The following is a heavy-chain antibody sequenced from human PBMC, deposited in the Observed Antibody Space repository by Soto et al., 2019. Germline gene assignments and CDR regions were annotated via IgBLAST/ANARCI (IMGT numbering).Heavy chain of an antibody. D-gene: IGHD3-10*01. CDR3: ARVRGYRYYFDY. J-gene: IGHJ4*02. CDR2: IYYSGST. Sequence: PSETLSLTCTVSGGSISSYYCSWIRQPPGKGLEWIGYIYYSGSTNYNPSLKSRVTISVDTSKNQFSLKLSSVTAADTAVYYCARVRGYRYYFDYWGQGTLVTVSS. CDR1: GGSISSYY. V-gene: IGHV4-59*01.